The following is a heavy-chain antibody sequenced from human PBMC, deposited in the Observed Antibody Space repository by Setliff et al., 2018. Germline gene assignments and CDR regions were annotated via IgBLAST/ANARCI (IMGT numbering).Heavy chain of an antibody. CDR2: IYSSGST. CDR1: GGSISSGDYY. Sequence: SETLSLTCTVSGGSISSGDYYWSWIRQPPGKGLEWIGYIYSSGSTYYNPSLKSRVSISIDTSTNQFSLKLTSLTAADTAVYYCARGDSSDIVVVPDAMRRGWFDPWGQGTLVTVSS. V-gene: IGHV4-30-4*08. D-gene: IGHD2-2*01. J-gene: IGHJ5*02. CDR3: ARGDSSDIVVVPDAMRRGWFDP.